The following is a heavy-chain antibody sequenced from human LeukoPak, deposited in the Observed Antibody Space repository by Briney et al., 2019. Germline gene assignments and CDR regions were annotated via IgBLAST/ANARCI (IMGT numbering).Heavy chain of an antibody. Sequence: GGSLRLSCAASGFTFRSSTMNWVRQAPGKGLEWVSSISSSSSYIYYADSMKGRFTISRDNAKNSLYLQMNSLRAEDTAVYYCARDPGDIAPNWFDPWGQGTLVTVSS. CDR3: ARDPGDIAPNWFDP. V-gene: IGHV3-21*04. J-gene: IGHJ5*02. CDR1: GFTFRSST. D-gene: IGHD5-12*01. CDR2: ISSSSSYI.